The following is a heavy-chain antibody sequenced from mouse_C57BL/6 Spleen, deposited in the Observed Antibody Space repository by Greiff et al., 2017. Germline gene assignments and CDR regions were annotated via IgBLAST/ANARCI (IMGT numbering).Heavy chain of an antibody. Sequence: DVKLVESGGDLVKPGGSLKLSCAASGFTFSSYGMSWVRQTPDKRLEWVATISSGGSYTYYPDSVKGRFTISRDNAKNTLYLQMSSLKSEDTAMYYCARHDDWSFDYWGQGTTLTVSS. D-gene: IGHD2-3*01. V-gene: IGHV5-6*02. CDR2: ISSGGSYT. CDR3: ARHDDWSFDY. CDR1: GFTFSSYG. J-gene: IGHJ2*01.